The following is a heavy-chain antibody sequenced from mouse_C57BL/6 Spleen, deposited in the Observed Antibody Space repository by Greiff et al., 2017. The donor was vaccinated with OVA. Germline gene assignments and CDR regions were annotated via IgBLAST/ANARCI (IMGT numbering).Heavy chain of an antibody. D-gene: IGHD2-1*01. J-gene: IGHJ3*01. CDR1: GYTFTSYW. V-gene: IGHV1-52*01. CDR2: IDPSDSET. CDR3: ARSDYGNYGAWFAY. Sequence: QVQLQQPGAELVRPGSSVKLSCKASGYTFTSYWMHWVKQRPIQGLEWIGNIDPSDSETHYNQKFKDKATLTVDKSSSTAYMQLSSLTSEDSAVYYCARSDYGNYGAWFAYWGQGTLVTVSA.